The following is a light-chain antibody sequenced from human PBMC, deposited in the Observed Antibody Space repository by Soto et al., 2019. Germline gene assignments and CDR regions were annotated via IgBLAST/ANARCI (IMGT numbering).Light chain of an antibody. Sequence: QSALTQPASVSGSPGQSITISCTGTSSDVGGYNFVSWYQNHPGKAPKLMIYEVSNRPSGVSNRFSGSKSGNTASLTISGRQAADEADYYCRSYTSSSTLVFGTGIKVTVL. CDR1: SSDVGGYNF. CDR3: RSYTSSSTLV. J-gene: IGLJ1*01. V-gene: IGLV2-14*01. CDR2: EVS.